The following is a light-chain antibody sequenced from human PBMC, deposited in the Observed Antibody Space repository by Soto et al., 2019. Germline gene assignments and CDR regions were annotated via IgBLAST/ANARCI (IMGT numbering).Light chain of an antibody. J-gene: IGKJ4*01. Sequence: ELGVTQSPATLSVSTGESATLSCRARQSVSSYLAWYQQKPRQAPRLLIYGASTRASDIPARFSGARSGTEFPLTISGLQSEDSAVDFSQQHTSCPPDITFGGGTKLEIK. CDR1: QSVSSY. V-gene: IGKV3-15*01. CDR2: GAS. CDR3: QQHTSCPPDIT.